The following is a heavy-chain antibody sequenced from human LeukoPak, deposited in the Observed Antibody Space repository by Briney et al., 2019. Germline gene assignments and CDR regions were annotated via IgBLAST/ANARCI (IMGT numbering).Heavy chain of an antibody. CDR1: GYTFTSLV. CDR3: ARVDGSPDY. Sequence: ASVKVSCKASGYTFTSLVINWVRQATGQGLEWMGWINPNSGNRGYAQQFQGRVTITRDTSIRTAYMELTSLRSEDTAVYYCARVDGSPDYWGQGTLVTVSS. V-gene: IGHV1-8*03. CDR2: INPNSGNR. J-gene: IGHJ4*02. D-gene: IGHD2-15*01.